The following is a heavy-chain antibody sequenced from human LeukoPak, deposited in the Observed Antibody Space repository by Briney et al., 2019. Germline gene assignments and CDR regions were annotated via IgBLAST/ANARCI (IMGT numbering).Heavy chain of an antibody. Sequence: GGSLRLSCAASGFTFSTYWMHWVRQAPGKGLEWVALIAYDGSNKYYGDSVKGRFTISRDNSKNTLYLQMSSLRVEDTAVYHCAKEETAVAGTFPLDYWGQGTLVTVSS. V-gene: IGHV3-30*18. CDR2: IAYDGSNK. CDR1: GFTFSTYW. CDR3: AKEETAVAGTFPLDY. J-gene: IGHJ4*02. D-gene: IGHD6-19*01.